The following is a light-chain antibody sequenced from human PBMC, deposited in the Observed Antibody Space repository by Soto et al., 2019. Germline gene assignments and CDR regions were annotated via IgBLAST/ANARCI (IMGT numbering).Light chain of an antibody. Sequence: EKVMTQSPATLSVSPGERATLSCRASQNVKTRLAWYQQKPGQAPRLLIFDAFTRATVISARFSGSASGTDFTPTISSLQSEDSAVYYCQKYDEWPLTVGGGTKVEIK. V-gene: IGKV3-15*01. CDR2: DAF. CDR3: QKYDEWPLT. CDR1: QNVKTR. J-gene: IGKJ4*01.